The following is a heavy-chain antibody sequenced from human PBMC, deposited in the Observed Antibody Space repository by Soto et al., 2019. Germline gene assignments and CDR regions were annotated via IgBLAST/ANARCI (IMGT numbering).Heavy chain of an antibody. J-gene: IGHJ4*02. CDR3: AKSTESYSSGWAGY. Sequence: GSLRLSCAASGFTFSSYAMSWVRQAPGKGLEWVSAISGSGGSTYYADSVKGRFTISRDNSKNTLYLQMNSLRAEDTAVYYRAKSTESYSSGWAGYWGQGTLVTVSS. CDR1: GFTFSSYA. V-gene: IGHV3-23*01. CDR2: ISGSGGST. D-gene: IGHD6-19*01.